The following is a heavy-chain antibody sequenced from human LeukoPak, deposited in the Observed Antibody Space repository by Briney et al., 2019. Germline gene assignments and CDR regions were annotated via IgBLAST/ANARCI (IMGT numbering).Heavy chain of an antibody. V-gene: IGHV1-2*02. CDR2: INPNSGGT. Sequence: GASVKVSCKASGYTFTGYYMHWVRQAPGQGLEWMGWINPNSGGTNYAQKFQGRVTMTRDTSISTAYMEPSRLRSDDTAVYYCARDPVGDRLGYYFDYWGQGTLVTVSS. D-gene: IGHD2-21*01. CDR1: GYTFTGYY. J-gene: IGHJ4*02. CDR3: ARDPVGDRLGYYFDY.